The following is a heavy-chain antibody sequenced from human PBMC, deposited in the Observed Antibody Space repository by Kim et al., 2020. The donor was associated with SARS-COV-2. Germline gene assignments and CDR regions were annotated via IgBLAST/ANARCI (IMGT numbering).Heavy chain of an antibody. V-gene: IGHV3-15*01. CDR1: GFTFSNAW. CDR3: TTDRSITMVRGVYYYYYGMDV. Sequence: GGSLRLSCAASGFTFSNAWMSWVRQAPGKGLESVGRIKSKTDGGTTDYAAPVKGRFTISRDDSKNTLYLQMNSLKTEDTAVYYCTTDRSITMVRGVYYYYYGMDVWGQGTTVTVSS. J-gene: IGHJ6*02. CDR2: IKSKTDGGTT. D-gene: IGHD3-10*01.